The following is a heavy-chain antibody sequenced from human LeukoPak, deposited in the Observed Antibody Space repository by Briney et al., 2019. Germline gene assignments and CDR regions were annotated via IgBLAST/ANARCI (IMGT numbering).Heavy chain of an antibody. D-gene: IGHD2-21*02. CDR2: FDPEDGET. Sequence: ASVKVSCKVSGYTLTELSMHWVRQAPGKGLEWMGGFDPEDGETIYAQKFQGRVTMTEDTSTDTAYMELSSLRSEGTAVYYCLAYCGGDCGYWGQGTLVTVSS. CDR1: GYTLTELS. CDR3: LAYCGGDCGY. V-gene: IGHV1-24*01. J-gene: IGHJ4*02.